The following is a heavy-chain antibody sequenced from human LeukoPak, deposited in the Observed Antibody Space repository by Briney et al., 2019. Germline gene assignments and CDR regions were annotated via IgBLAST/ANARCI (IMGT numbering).Heavy chain of an antibody. CDR2: ISGSGGST. J-gene: IGHJ4*02. Sequence: GGSLRLSCAASGFTFSSYAMSWVRQAPGKGLEWVSAISGSGGSTYYADSVKGRFTISRDNSKNMLYLQMNSLRAEDTAVYYCATGSVGVVIIPFDYWGQGTLVTVSS. CDR1: GFTFSSYA. V-gene: IGHV3-23*01. CDR3: ATGSVGVVIIPFDY. D-gene: IGHD3-3*01.